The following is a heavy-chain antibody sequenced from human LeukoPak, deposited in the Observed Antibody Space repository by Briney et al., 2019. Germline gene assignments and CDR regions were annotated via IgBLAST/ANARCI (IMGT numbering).Heavy chain of an antibody. V-gene: IGHV3-33*08. CDR2: IWYDGSNK. CDR3: ARDAGYSYGYADY. Sequence: GGSLRLSCAASGFTFSGSAMHWVRQAPGKGLEWVAVIWYDGSNKYYADSVKGRFTISRDNSKNTLYLQMNSLRAEDTAVYYCARDAGYSYGYADYWGQGTLVTVSS. CDR1: GFTFSGSA. D-gene: IGHD5-18*01. J-gene: IGHJ4*02.